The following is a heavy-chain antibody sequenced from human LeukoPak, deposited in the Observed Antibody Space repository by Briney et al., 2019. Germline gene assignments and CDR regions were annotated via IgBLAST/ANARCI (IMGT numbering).Heavy chain of an antibody. CDR1: GGSISSSSYY. V-gene: IGHV4-31*03. CDR3: ARGSSGYFDWLLNWYFDL. D-gene: IGHD3-9*01. CDR2: IYYSGST. J-gene: IGHJ2*01. Sequence: SETLSLTCTVSGGSISSSSYYWSWIRQHPGKGLEWIGYIYYSGSTYYNPSLKSRVTISVDTSKNQSSLKLSSVTAADTAVYYCARGSSGYFDWLLNWYFDLWGRGTLVTVSS.